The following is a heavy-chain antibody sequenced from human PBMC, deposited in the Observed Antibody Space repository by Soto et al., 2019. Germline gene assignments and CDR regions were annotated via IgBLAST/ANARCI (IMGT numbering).Heavy chain of an antibody. CDR3: AHRGCIGGVCYGYFHH. CDR1: GFSLSTSGVG. J-gene: IGHJ1*01. CDR2: IYWDDDK. D-gene: IGHD2-8*02. Sequence: QVTLKESGPALVKPTQTLTLTCTFSGFSLSTSGVGVGWIRQPPGKALEWLALIYWDDDKRYSPSLKSRLTIHKDTSKNQVVLKKENLDPVDTATYYCAHRGCIGGVCYGYFHHWGQGILVTVSS. V-gene: IGHV2-5*02.